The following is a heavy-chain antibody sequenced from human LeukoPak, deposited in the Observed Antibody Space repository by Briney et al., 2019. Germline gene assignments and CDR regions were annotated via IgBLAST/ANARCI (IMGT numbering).Heavy chain of an antibody. CDR1: GGSISSSSYY. J-gene: IGHJ4*02. D-gene: IGHD5-24*01. CDR2: IYYSGST. Sequence: PSETLSLTCTVSGGSISSSSYYWGWIRQPPGKGLEWIGSIYYSGSTYYNPSLKSRVTISVHTSKNQFSLKLSSVTAADTAVYYCAGGGEEMATTDYWGQGTLVTVSS. CDR3: AGGGEEMATTDY. V-gene: IGHV4-39*07.